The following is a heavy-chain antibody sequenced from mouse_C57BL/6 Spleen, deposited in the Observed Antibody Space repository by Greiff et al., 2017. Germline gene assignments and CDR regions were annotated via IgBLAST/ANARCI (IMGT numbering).Heavy chain of an antibody. CDR2: IDPNSGGT. CDR3: ARWHDDDVYYAMDY. D-gene: IGHD2-12*01. V-gene: IGHV1-72*01. CDR1: GYTFTSYW. J-gene: IGHJ4*01. Sequence: QVQLQQPGAELVKPGASVKLSCKASGYTFTSYWMHWVKQRPGRGLEWIGRIDPNSGGTKYNEKFKSKATLTVDKSSSTAYMQLSSLTSEDSAVYYCARWHDDDVYYAMDYWGQGTSVTVSS.